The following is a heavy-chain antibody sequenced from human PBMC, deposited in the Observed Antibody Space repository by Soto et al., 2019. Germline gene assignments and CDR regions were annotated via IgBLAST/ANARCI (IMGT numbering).Heavy chain of an antibody. J-gene: IGHJ4*02. CDR1: GYTFTGYY. CDR3: ARSSTYNFDSSGYYDY. D-gene: IGHD3-22*01. Sequence: GASLKVSCKASGYTFTGYYTHWVRQAPGQGLEWMGWINPNSGGANYAQSFQGRVTLTRDASINTAYMDLTRLTSGDAAVYYCARSSTYNFDSSGYYDYWGQGTLVTVSS. CDR2: INPNSGGA. V-gene: IGHV1-2*02.